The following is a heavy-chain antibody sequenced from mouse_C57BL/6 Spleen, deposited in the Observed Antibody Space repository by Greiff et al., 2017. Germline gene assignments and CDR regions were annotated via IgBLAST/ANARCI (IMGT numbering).Heavy chain of an antibody. V-gene: IGHV6-3*01. CDR2: IRLKTDNYAT. CDR1: GFTFSNYW. D-gene: IGHD2-4*01. J-gene: IGHJ4*01. CDR3: TNYDYDGYAMDC. Sequence: EVMLVESGGGLVQPGGSMKLSCVASGFTFSNYWMNWVRQSPEKGLEWVAQIRLKTDNYATHYAESVKGRFTISRDDSKSSVYLQMNNLRAEDTGIYSCTNYDYDGYAMDCWGQGTSVTVSS.